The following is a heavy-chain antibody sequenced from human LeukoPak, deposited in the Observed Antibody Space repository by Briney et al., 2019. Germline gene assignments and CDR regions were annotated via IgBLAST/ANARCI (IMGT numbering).Heavy chain of an antibody. CDR3: ARDFYTKYYHSFGDDFDY. V-gene: IGHV3-74*01. Sequence: PGGSLRLSCAASGLIFSDKWMHWVRQAPGKGLVWVSRISPDGTVISYADSVKGRFTISRGNAKNTVYLQMNSLRVEDTAVYYCARDFYTKYYHSFGDDFDYSGQGALVTVSS. CDR2: ISPDGTVI. J-gene: IGHJ4*02. CDR1: GLIFSDKW. D-gene: IGHD3-16*01.